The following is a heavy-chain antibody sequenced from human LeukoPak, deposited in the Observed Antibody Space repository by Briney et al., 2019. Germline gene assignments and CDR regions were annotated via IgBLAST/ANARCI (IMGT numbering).Heavy chain of an antibody. V-gene: IGHV4-34*01. J-gene: IGHJ4*02. D-gene: IGHD3-22*01. Sequence: SETLSLTCAVYGGSFSGYYWSWIRQPPGKGLEWIGEINHSGSTNYNPSLKSRVTISVDTSKNQFSLKLSSVIAADTAVYYCASVTTPGYYYDSSGYYSPEYWGQGTLVTVSS. CDR1: GGSFSGYY. CDR3: ASVTTPGYYYDSSGYYSPEY. CDR2: INHSGST.